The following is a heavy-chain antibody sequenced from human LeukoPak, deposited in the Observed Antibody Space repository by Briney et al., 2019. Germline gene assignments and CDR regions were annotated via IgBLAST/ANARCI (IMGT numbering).Heavy chain of an antibody. CDR2: TYYRSKWYN. Sequence: SQTLSLTCGISGDRVSSNSAAWNWIRQSPSGGLEWLGRTYYRSKWYNDYAVSVKSRITINPDTSKNEFPLQLNSVTPEDAAVYYFARGRSGWYYFDYWGRGTLVTVSS. J-gene: IGHJ4*02. V-gene: IGHV6-1*01. CDR1: GDRVSSNSAA. CDR3: ARGRSGWYYFDY. D-gene: IGHD6-19*01.